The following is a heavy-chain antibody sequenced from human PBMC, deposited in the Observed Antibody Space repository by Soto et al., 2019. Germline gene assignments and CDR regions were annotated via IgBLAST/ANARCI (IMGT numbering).Heavy chain of an antibody. Sequence: PSETLSLTCTVSGGSISSSYWSWIRQPPGKGLEWIGYIYDSGSTYYNSSLKSRVTTSLDRSKNQFSLNLSSVTAADTAVYYCARVWFGESSWFDPWGQGTLVTVSS. D-gene: IGHD3-10*01. CDR1: GGSISSSY. CDR3: ARVWFGESSWFDP. V-gene: IGHV4-59*12. J-gene: IGHJ5*02. CDR2: IYDSGST.